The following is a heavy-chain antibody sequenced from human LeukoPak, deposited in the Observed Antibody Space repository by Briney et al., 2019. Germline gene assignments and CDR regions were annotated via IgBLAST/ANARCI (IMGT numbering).Heavy chain of an antibody. D-gene: IGHD5-18*01. J-gene: IGHJ4*02. CDR2: IIPIFGTA. CDR3: ARGGYSYGSYFDY. CDR1: GGTFSSYA. Sequence: ASVKVSCKASGGTFSSYAISWVRQAPGQGLEWMGRIIPIFGTANYAQKFQGRVTITADKSTSTAYMELSSLRSEDTAVYYCARGGYSYGSYFDYWGQGTLVTVSS. V-gene: IGHV1-69*06.